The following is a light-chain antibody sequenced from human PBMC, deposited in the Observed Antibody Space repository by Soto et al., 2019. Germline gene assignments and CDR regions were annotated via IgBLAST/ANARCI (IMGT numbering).Light chain of an antibody. CDR3: QKRGT. V-gene: IGKV1-33*01. Sequence: DIQMTQSPSSLSASVGDRVTITCQASQDISNYLHWYQQKPGKAPKLLIHDASILETGVPSRFSGSGSGTDFTFTISSMQTEDIATYYCQKRGTFGPGTKVDIK. CDR1: QDISNY. CDR2: DAS. J-gene: IGKJ3*01.